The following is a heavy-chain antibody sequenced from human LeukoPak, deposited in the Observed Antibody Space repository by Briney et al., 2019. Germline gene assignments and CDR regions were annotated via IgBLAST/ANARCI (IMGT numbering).Heavy chain of an antibody. CDR1: GFTFSSYA. CDR2: ISGSGGST. V-gene: IGHV3-23*01. J-gene: IGHJ4*02. D-gene: IGHD6-19*01. Sequence: GSLRLSCAASGFTFSSYAMSWVRQAPGKGLEWVSAISGSGGSTYYADSVKGRFTISRDNSKNTLYLQMNSLRAEDTAVYYCAKADVVAVAGTAHFDYWGQGTLVTVSS. CDR3: AKADVVAVAGTAHFDY.